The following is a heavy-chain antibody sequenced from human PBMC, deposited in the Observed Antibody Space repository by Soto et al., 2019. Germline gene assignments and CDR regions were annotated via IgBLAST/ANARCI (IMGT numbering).Heavy chain of an antibody. CDR1: GFVFSDYG. V-gene: IGHV3-30*18. D-gene: IGHD1-26*01. CDR3: AKVVPGSPPRPYEM. J-gene: IGHJ3*02. CDR2: TTYDGSYK. Sequence: QVQLVESGGGVVQPGRSLRLSCAASGFVFSDYGMHWVRQAPGKGLEWVAVTTYDGSYKNYPDSVKGRFTISRDNSKNTLFLQMNSLRVDDTAVYYCAKVVPGSPPRPYEMWGQGTMVAVSS.